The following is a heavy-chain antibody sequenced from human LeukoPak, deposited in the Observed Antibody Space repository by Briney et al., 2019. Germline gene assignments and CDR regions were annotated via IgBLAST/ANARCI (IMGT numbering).Heavy chain of an antibody. V-gene: IGHV3-30-3*01. CDR2: ISYDGSNK. CDR1: GFTFSSYA. D-gene: IGHD3-3*01. Sequence: GGSLRLSCAASGFTFSSYAMHWVRQAPGKGLEWVAVISYDGSNKYYADSVKGRFTISRDNSKNTLYLQMNSLRAEDTAVYYCARDPHTIFHMDVWGKGTTVTVSS. CDR3: ARDPHTIFHMDV. J-gene: IGHJ6*03.